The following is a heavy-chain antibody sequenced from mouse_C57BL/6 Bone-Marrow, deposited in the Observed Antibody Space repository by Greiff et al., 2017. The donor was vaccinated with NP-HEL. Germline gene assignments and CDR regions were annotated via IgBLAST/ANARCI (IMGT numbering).Heavy chain of an antibody. Sequence: EVMLVESEGGLVQPGSSLKLSCTASGFTFSDYYMAWVRQVPEKGLEWVANINYDGSSTYYLDSLKSRFIISRDNAKNILYLQMSSLKSEDTATYYCARDRSVRYWYVDVWGTGTTVTVSS. V-gene: IGHV5-16*01. CDR2: INYDGSST. CDR1: GFTFSDYY. CDR3: ARDRSVRYWYVDV. J-gene: IGHJ1*03.